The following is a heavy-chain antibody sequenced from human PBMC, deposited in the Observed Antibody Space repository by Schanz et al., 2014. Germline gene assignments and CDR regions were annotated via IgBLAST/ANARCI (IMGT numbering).Heavy chain of an antibody. Sequence: VQLVESGGGFVKPGGSLRLSCVASGFSISFHWMSWVRQAPGKGLEWVSIIYSGGSTFYADSVKGRFTISRDNAKNTLYMQMNSLRAEDTAVYSCARPLGSNYYYYGLDVWGQGTTVTVSS. D-gene: IGHD5-12*01. V-gene: IGHV3-66*02. J-gene: IGHJ6*02. CDR1: GFSISFHW. CDR3: ARPLGSNYYYYGLDV. CDR2: IYSGGST.